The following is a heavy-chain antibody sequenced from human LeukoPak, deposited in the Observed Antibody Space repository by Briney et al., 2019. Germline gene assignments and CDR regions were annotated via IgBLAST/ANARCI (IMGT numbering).Heavy chain of an antibody. CDR1: GYTFTDYY. CDR2: INPDSGGT. CDR3: ARGDYYGLGNVLPG. J-gene: IGHJ4*02. Sequence: ASVKVSCKASGYTFTDYYIYWVRQAPGQGLEWMGWINPDSGGTNYVQKFQGRVTMTRDTSISTAYMELSRLRSDDTAVYYCARGDYYGLGNVLPGWGQGTLVTVSS. V-gene: IGHV1-2*02. D-gene: IGHD3-10*01.